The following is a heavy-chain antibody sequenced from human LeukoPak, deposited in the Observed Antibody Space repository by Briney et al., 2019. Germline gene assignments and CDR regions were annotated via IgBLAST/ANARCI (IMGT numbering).Heavy chain of an antibody. CDR2: ISSSSSTI. CDR1: GFILSRYS. D-gene: IGHD3-9*01. J-gene: IGHJ6*02. Sequence: GGSLRLSCVASGFILSRYSMNWVRQAPGKGLEWVSYISSSSSTIDYADSVRGRFTISRDNAKNSLYLQMNSLRAEDTAVYYCARDALRDILTGHRGYYGLDVWGQGTTVTVSS. CDR3: ARDALRDILTGHRGYYGLDV. V-gene: IGHV3-48*04.